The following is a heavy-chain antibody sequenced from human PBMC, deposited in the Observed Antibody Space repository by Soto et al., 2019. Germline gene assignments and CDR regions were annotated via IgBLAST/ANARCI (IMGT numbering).Heavy chain of an antibody. CDR1: GYTFTSYG. CDR2: ISAYNGNT. V-gene: IGHV1-18*01. D-gene: IGHD3-9*01. Sequence: GASVKVSCKASGYTFTSYGISWVRQAPGQGLEWMGWISAYNGNTNYAQKLQGRVTMTTDTSTSTAYTELRSLRSDDTAVYYCARTNLDWLLPRFDYGGQGTLVTVSS. CDR3: ARTNLDWLLPRFDY. J-gene: IGHJ4*02.